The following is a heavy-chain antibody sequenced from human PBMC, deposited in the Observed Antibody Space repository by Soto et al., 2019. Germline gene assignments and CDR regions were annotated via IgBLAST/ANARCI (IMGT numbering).Heavy chain of an antibody. D-gene: IGHD1-26*01. CDR2: TYYRSKWYY. J-gene: IGHJ4*01. CDR1: GDSVSSNSAG. CDR3: ARGEQYSGRIFDY. V-gene: IGHV6-1*01. Sequence: PSQTLSLTCAITGDSVSSNSAGWSWVRQSPSRGLEWLGRTYYRSKWYYEYAVSVRGRITINPDTSKNQYSLQLNSVTPEDTAVYFCARGEQYSGRIFDYWGQGSLVTVSS.